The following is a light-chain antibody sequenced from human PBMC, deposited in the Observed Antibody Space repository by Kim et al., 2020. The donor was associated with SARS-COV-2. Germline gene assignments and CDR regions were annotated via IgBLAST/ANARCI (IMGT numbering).Light chain of an antibody. Sequence: SASVGDRITSTGRASQSLSGWLAWYQQKPGKAPKLLINKASSLESGVPSRFSGSGSGTEFTLTISSLQPDDFATYYCQQYNSYRTFGQGTKVDIK. CDR3: QQYNSYRT. V-gene: IGKV1-5*03. J-gene: IGKJ1*01. CDR2: KAS. CDR1: QSLSGW.